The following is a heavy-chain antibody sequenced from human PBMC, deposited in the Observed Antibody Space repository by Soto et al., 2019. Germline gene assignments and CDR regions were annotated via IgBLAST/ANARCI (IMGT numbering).Heavy chain of an antibody. J-gene: IGHJ5*02. V-gene: IGHV3-30*18. Sequence: QVQLVESGGGVVQPGRSLRLSCVASGFTRSNTGMHGVRQAPGKGLEWVAMISHDGRNTYYGDSVKGRFTISRDNSWNTLYLQMDSLRPEDTSVYYCAKDWGSSGWFNWFDPWGQGTLVTVSS. D-gene: IGHD6-19*01. CDR3: AKDWGSSGWFNWFDP. CDR2: ISHDGRNT. CDR1: GFTRSNTG.